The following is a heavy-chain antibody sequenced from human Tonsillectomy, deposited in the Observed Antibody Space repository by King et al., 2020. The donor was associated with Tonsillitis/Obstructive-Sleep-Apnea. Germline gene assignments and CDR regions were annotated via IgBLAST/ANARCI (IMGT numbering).Heavy chain of an antibody. CDR2: ISHSGST. CDR1: GGSFSSNY. J-gene: IGHJ6*03. Sequence: VQLQQWGAGLLKPSETLSLTCGVYGGSFSSNYWTWIRQPPGKGLEWIGEISHSGSTNYNPSLKSRVTISVDTSKNHFSLKLTSVTAADTAVYYCARDIIVVQTDYYMDVWGNGTTVTVSS. D-gene: IGHD2-15*01. CDR3: ARDIIVVQTDYYMDV. V-gene: IGHV4-34*01.